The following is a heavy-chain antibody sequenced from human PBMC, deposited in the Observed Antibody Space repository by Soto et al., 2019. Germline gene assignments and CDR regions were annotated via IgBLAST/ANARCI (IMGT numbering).Heavy chain of an antibody. J-gene: IGHJ4*02. D-gene: IGHD3-16*01. CDR2: INRSGGST. Sequence: QVQLVQSGAEVKKPGASVKVSCKASGYTFTSYYMHWMRQAPGQGLEWMGIINRSGGSTSYAQKFQGRVTMTRDTSTSTVYMELSSLRSEDTAVYYCARGYLMITFGGALDYWGQGTLVTVSS. V-gene: IGHV1-46*01. CDR3: ARGYLMITFGGALDY. CDR1: GYTFTSYY.